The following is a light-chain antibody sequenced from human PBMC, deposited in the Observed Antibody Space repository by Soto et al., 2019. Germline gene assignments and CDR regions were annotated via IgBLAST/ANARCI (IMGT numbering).Light chain of an antibody. CDR3: QQYGGSTRT. CDR1: QSVSIN. Sequence: EIVMTQSPATLSVSPGERATLSCRASQSVSINLAWFQQKPGQAPRLLIYGASTRATGIPARFSGSGSGTEFTLTISSLQSEDFAVYYCQQYGGSTRTFGQGTKVEIK. V-gene: IGKV3-15*01. J-gene: IGKJ1*01. CDR2: GAS.